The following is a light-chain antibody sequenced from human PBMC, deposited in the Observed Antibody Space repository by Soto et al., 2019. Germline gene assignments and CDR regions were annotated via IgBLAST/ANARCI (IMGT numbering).Light chain of an antibody. CDR1: QSVSSATY. CDR3: QQYGDSPLT. CDR2: GAS. V-gene: IGKV3-20*01. J-gene: IGKJ5*01. Sequence: DIVLTQSPGTLSLSPGERATLSCRASQSVSSATYLAWYQQKPGQAPRLLIYGASSRAAGIPDRFSGSGSGTDFTLTISRLEPEDFAVYYCQQYGDSPLTFGGGTRLEIK.